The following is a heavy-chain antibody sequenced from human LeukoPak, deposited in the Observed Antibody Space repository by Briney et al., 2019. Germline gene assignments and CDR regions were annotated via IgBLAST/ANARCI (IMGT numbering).Heavy chain of an antibody. CDR2: MSPYNGNT. J-gene: IGHJ4*02. CDR1: GYSFSNYA. CDR3: ARILGGRGGYFAH. Sequence: ASVEVSCKASGYSFSNYAFTWVRQAPGQGLEWMGWMSPYNGNTNYAQHLQGRLTLTIDTPTTTAYMELTSLTSDDTAVYYCARILGGRGGYFAHWGQGTLVTVSS. V-gene: IGHV1-18*01. D-gene: IGHD5-12*01.